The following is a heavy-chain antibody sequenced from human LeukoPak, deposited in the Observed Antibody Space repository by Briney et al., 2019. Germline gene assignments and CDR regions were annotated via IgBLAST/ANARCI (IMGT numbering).Heavy chain of an antibody. D-gene: IGHD3-3*01. Sequence: PGGSLRLSCVGSGLSFSSYWMSWFRQAPGKGLEWVANIKQDGSEKYHVDSVKGRFTVSRDNAKKPLSLQMNSLRVEDTAIYYCARETYNDFWSGLNWFDPWGQGTLVTVSS. CDR3: ARETYNDFWSGLNWFDP. J-gene: IGHJ5*02. V-gene: IGHV3-7*01. CDR2: IKQDGSEK. CDR1: GLSFSSYW.